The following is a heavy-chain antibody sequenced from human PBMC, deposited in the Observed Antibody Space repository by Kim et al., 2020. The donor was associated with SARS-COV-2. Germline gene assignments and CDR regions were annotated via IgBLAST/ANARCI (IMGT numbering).Heavy chain of an antibody. Sequence: SETLSLTCAVYGGSFSGYYWSWIRQPPGKGLEWIGEINHSGSTNYNPSLKSRVTISVDTSKNQFSLKLSSVTAADTAVYYCARGAPRPLRIAAAGNNWFDPWGQGTLVTVSS. V-gene: IGHV4-34*01. CDR3: ARGAPRPLRIAAAGNNWFDP. D-gene: IGHD6-13*01. J-gene: IGHJ5*02. CDR1: GGSFSGYY. CDR2: INHSGST.